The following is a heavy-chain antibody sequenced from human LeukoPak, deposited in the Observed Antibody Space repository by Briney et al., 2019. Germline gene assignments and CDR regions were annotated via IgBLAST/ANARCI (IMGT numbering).Heavy chain of an antibody. V-gene: IGHV3-21*06. CDR1: GFTFSSYT. CDR2: ISRSGQLI. CDR3: AREDDSSGYHYYMDV. D-gene: IGHD3-22*01. J-gene: IGHJ6*03. Sequence: GGSLRLSCAASGFTFSSYTMDWVRQAPGKGLEWVASISRSGQLIYYADSVKGRFTISRDNAKNSLSLQMNSLRAEDTAVYYCAREDDSSGYHYYMDVWGKGTTVTVSS.